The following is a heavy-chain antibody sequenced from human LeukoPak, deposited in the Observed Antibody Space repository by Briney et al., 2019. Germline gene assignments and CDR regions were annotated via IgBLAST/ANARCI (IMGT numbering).Heavy chain of an antibody. Sequence: SETLSLTSAVYGGSFSGYYWSWIRQPPGKGLEWIGEINHSGSTNYNPSLKSRVTISVDTSKNQFSLKLSSVSAADTAVYYCAGEQYYYDSSGYPLPLGYWGQGTLVTVSS. D-gene: IGHD3-22*01. CDR2: INHSGST. V-gene: IGHV4-34*01. J-gene: IGHJ4*02. CDR3: AGEQYYYDSSGYPLPLGY. CDR1: GGSFSGYY.